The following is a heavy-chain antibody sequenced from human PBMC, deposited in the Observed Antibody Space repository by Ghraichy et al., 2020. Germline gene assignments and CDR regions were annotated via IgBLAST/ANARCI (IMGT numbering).Heavy chain of an antibody. CDR1: GLTFDDYA. J-gene: IGHJ3*02. Sequence: GGSLRLSCAASGLTFDDYAMHWVRQAPGKGLEWVSLISGDGGRTYYADSVKGRFTISRDNSKNSLYLQMNSLRTEDTALYYCANDLPYYYDSSGHSPDIWGQGTMVTVSS. CDR2: ISGDGGRT. CDR3: ANDLPYYYDSSGHSPDI. D-gene: IGHD3-22*01. V-gene: IGHV3-43*02.